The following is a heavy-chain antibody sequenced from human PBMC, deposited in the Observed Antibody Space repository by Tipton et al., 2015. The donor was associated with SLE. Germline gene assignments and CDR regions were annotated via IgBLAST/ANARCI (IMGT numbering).Heavy chain of an antibody. CDR2: IAYDGSNK. V-gene: IGHV3-30*18. D-gene: IGHD6-19*01. J-gene: IGHJ6*02. CDR3: AKAPSGWYVGYYYYGMDV. Sequence: SLRLSCAASGLTFRSYGMHWVRQAPTKGLEWVAVIAYDGSNKHYADSVKGRFTISRDNSKNTLYLQMNSLRAEDTAVYYCAKAPSGWYVGYYYYGMDVWGQGTTVTVSS. CDR1: GLTFRSYG.